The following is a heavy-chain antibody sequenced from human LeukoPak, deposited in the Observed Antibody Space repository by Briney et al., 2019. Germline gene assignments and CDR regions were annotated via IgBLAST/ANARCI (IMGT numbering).Heavy chain of an antibody. CDR2: ISRSSSYI. CDR3: ASGAMSAFDY. V-gene: IGHV3-21*01. J-gene: IGHJ4*02. CDR1: GFTFSSYS. Sequence: PGGSLRLSCAASGFTFSSYSMNWVRQAPGKGLEWVSSISRSSSYIYYADSVKGRFTISRDNAKNSLYLQMNSLRAEDTAVYYCASGAMSAFDYWGQGTLVTVSS. D-gene: IGHD4/OR15-4a*01.